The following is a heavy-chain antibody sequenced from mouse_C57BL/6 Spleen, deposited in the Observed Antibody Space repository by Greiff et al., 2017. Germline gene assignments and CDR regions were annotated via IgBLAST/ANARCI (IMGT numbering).Heavy chain of an antibody. J-gene: IGHJ4*01. CDR2: IYPGDGDT. Sequence: VKVVESGPELVKPGASVKISCKASGYAFSSSWMNWVKQRPGKGLEWIGRIYPGDGDTNYNGKFKGKATLAADKSSSTAYMQLSSLTSEDSAVYFCARSSGYDFYAMDYWGQGTSVTVSS. CDR3: ARSSGYDFYAMDY. V-gene: IGHV1-82*01. CDR1: GYAFSSSW. D-gene: IGHD2-2*01.